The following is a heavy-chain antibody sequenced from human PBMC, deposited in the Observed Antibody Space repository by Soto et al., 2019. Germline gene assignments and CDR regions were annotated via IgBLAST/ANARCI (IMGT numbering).Heavy chain of an antibody. CDR2: IYSDGST. V-gene: IGHV3-53*01. CDR1: GFTVSNNY. J-gene: IGHJ4*02. D-gene: IGHD1-26*01. Sequence: EVQLVESGGGLVQPGGSLRLSCAASGFTVSNNYMNWFRLAPGKGLEWVSLIYSDGSTYYANSVKGRFTISRDNSKNTSYLQLHSLRAADTAVYYGARNGWGTATVGMWGPGTLVTVSS. CDR3: ARNGWGTATVGM.